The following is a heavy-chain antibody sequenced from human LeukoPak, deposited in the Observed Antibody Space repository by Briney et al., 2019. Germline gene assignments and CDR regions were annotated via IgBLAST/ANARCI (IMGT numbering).Heavy chain of an antibody. CDR3: ARGTTVTTTPLPQFDY. D-gene: IGHD4-17*01. Sequence: VSVKVSCKASGYTFTSYYMHWVRQAPGQGLEWMGIINPSGGSTSYAQKFQGRVTMTRDTSTSTVYMELSSLRSEDTAVYYCARGTTVTTTPLPQFDYWGQGTLVTVSS. J-gene: IGHJ4*02. CDR1: GYTFTSYY. CDR2: INPSGGST. V-gene: IGHV1-46*01.